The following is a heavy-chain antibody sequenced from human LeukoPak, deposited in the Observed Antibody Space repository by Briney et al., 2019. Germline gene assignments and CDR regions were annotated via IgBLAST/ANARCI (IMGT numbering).Heavy chain of an antibody. CDR2: IYYSGST. J-gene: IGHJ5*02. CDR3: ARTRYYDFPFDP. CDR1: GGSFSGYY. Sequence: SETLSLTCAVYGGSFSGYYWSWIRQPPGKGLEWIGYIYYSGSTDYNPSLKSRVTISVDTSKNQFSLKLSSVTAADTAVYYCARTRYYDFPFDPWGQGTLVTVSS. D-gene: IGHD3-3*01. V-gene: IGHV4-59*13.